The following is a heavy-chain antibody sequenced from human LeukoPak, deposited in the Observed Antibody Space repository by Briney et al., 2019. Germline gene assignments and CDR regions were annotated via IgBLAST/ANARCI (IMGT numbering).Heavy chain of an antibody. CDR2: VTSAIVTK. J-gene: IGHJ4*02. V-gene: IGHV3-23*01. CDR1: GFTFDDYA. Sequence: GRSLRLSCAASGFTFDDYAMHWVRQAPGKGLEWVSTVTSAIVTKYSADSVRGRFTISRDNSKSTLSLQMNSLRADDTGVYYCARDDRWGQGTLVTVSS. CDR3: ARDDR.